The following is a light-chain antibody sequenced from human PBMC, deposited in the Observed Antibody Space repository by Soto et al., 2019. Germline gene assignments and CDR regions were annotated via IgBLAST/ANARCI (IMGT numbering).Light chain of an antibody. V-gene: IGKV3-20*01. CDR2: GAS. J-gene: IGKJ5*01. CDR3: QQYGSSPPIT. CDR1: QSVISD. Sequence: EIVSTQSPATLSLSPGERATLSCGASQSVISDLAWYQQKPGRAPRLLIYGASTRATGIPDRFSGSGSGTDFTLTISRLEPEDFAVYYCQQYGSSPPITFGQGTRLEVK.